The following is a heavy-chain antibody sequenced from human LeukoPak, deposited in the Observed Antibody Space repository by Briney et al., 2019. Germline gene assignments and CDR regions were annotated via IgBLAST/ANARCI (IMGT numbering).Heavy chain of an antibody. V-gene: IGHV3-9*01. Sequence: GGSLRLSCAAPGFTFDDYAMHWVRQAPGKGLEWVSGITWNSGSIGYADSVKGRFTISRDNAKNSLYLQMNSLRAEDTALYYCAKDGQIAARPVSDYWGQGTLVTVSS. CDR3: AKDGQIAARPVSDY. D-gene: IGHD6-6*01. CDR2: ITWNSGSI. J-gene: IGHJ4*02. CDR1: GFTFDDYA.